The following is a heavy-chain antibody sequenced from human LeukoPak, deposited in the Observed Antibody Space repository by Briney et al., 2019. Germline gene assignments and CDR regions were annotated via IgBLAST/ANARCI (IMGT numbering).Heavy chain of an antibody. CDR1: GYSFTSYW. CDR3: ARVTIFGVTKQFDY. D-gene: IGHD3-3*01. V-gene: IGHV1-69*01. J-gene: IGHJ4*02. CDR2: IIPIFGTA. Sequence: KISCKGSGYSFTSYWIGWVRQAPGQGLEWMGGIIPIFGTANYAQKFQGRVTITADESTSTAYMELSSLRSEDTAVYYCARVTIFGVTKQFDYWGQGTLVTVSS.